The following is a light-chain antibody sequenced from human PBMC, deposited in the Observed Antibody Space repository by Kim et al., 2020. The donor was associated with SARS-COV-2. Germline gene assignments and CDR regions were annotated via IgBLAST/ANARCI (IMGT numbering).Light chain of an antibody. CDR2: EVS. CDR1: SRDVGGYNY. CDR3: SSYAGSNHYV. J-gene: IGLJ1*01. V-gene: IGLV2-8*01. Sequence: GQSVTIACTGTSRDVGGYNYVSWYQQHPGKAPKLMIYEVSKRPSGVPDRFSGSKSGNTASLTVSGLQAEDEADYYCSSYAGSNHYVFGTGTKVTV.